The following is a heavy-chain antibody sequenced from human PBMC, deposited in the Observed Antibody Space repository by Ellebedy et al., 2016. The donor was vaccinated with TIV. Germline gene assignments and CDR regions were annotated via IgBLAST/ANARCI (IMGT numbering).Heavy chain of an antibody. Sequence: ASVKVSCKASGYTLTSYGIIWVRQAPGQGLEWMGWISVYNADTNYAQKFQGRVTMTTDTSTNTAYMELKSLTSDDTAIYYCARPKWNDWDHSFDLWGRGTLVTVSS. V-gene: IGHV1-18*04. CDR1: GYTLTSYG. D-gene: IGHD1-20*01. CDR3: ARPKWNDWDHSFDL. CDR2: ISVYNADT. J-gene: IGHJ2*01.